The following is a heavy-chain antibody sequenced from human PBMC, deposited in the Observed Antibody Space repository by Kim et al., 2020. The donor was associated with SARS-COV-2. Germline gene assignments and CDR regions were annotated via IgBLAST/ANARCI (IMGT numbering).Heavy chain of an antibody. CDR2: IYHSGST. J-gene: IGHJ4*02. Sequence: SETLSLTCAVSGGSISSGGYSWSWIRQPPGKGLEWIGYIYHSGSTYYNPSLKSRVTISLDRSKNQFSLKLSSVTAADTAVYYCARVVAGEPIDNYFDYWGQGTLVTVSS. CDR3: ARVVAGEPIDNYFDY. V-gene: IGHV4-30-2*01. CDR1: GGSISSGGYS. D-gene: IGHD2-15*01.